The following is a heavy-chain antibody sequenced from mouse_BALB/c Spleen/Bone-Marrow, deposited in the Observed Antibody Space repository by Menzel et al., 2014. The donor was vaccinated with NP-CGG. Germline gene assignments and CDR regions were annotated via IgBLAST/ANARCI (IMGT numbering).Heavy chain of an antibody. Sequence: QVQLQQSGPELVKPGASVKISCKASGYTFTDYYITWVKQKPGHVLEWMGWIYPGSGNTKYNEEFKGKATLTVDTSSSTAYMQLSSLTSEDTAVYFCAREPYYGYYFDYCGQGTTLTVSS. CDR1: GYTFTDYY. CDR3: AREPYYGYYFDY. V-gene: IGHV1-84*02. D-gene: IGHD1-1*01. CDR2: IYPGSGNT. J-gene: IGHJ2*01.